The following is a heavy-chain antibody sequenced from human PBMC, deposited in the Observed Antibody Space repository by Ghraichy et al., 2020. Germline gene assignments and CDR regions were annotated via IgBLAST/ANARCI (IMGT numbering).Heavy chain of an antibody. Sequence: SETLSLTCTVSGGSVSSGSYYWSWIRQPPGKGLERIGYIYYSGSTNYNPSLKSRVTISVDTSKNQFSLKLSSVTAADTAVYYCARAERWGLFSRRLDAFDIWGQGTMVTVSS. CDR1: GGSVSSGSYY. V-gene: IGHV4-61*01. CDR2: IYYSGST. J-gene: IGHJ3*02. CDR3: ARAERWGLFSRRLDAFDI. D-gene: IGHD4-23*01.